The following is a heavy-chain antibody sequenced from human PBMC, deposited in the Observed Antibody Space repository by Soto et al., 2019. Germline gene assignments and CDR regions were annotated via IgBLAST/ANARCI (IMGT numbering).Heavy chain of an antibody. D-gene: IGHD3-3*01. V-gene: IGHV3-23*01. CDR3: ARYDFWSGYSISNYYYGMDV. CDR2: ISGSGGST. CDR1: GFTFSSYA. Sequence: QPGGSLRLSCAASGFTFSSYAMSWVRQAPGKGLEWVSAISGSGGSTYYADSVKGRFTISRDNSKNTLYLQMNSLRAEDTAVYYCARYDFWSGYSISNYYYGMDVWGQGTTVTVSS. J-gene: IGHJ6*02.